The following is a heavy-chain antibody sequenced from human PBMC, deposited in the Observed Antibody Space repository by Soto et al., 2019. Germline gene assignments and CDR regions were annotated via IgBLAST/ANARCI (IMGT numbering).Heavy chain of an antibody. Sequence: GGSLRLSCAASGFTFSSYAMSWVRQAPGKGLEWVSAISGSGGSTYYAESVKGRFTISRDNSRNTLYLQMNSLRAEDTAVYYCAKDRPRRIVVVVAATFFDYWGQGTLVTVSS. D-gene: IGHD2-15*01. CDR1: GFTFSSYA. CDR2: ISGSGGST. CDR3: AKDRPRRIVVVVAATFFDY. J-gene: IGHJ4*02. V-gene: IGHV3-23*01.